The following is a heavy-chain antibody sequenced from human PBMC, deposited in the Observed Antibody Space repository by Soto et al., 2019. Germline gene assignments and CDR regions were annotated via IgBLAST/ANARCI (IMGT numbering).Heavy chain of an antibody. J-gene: IGHJ4*02. Sequence: QVQLVQSGAEVKKPGASVKVSCKASGYTFTSYGIIWVRQAPGQGLEWMGWISAYNGNTNYAEKLQGRVTMTTDTPESTAYMERSNLRSDDTVVFYCAGAWVGEVVYYSAYWGQGTLVTVSS. CDR1: GYTFTSYG. CDR2: ISAYNGNT. V-gene: IGHV1-18*01. CDR3: AGAWVGEVVYYSAY. D-gene: IGHD3-10*01.